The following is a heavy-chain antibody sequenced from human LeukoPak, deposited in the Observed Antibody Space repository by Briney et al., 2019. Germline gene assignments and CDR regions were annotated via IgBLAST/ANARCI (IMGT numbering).Heavy chain of an antibody. D-gene: IGHD3-10*01. CDR2: ISSSGSTI. J-gene: IGHJ4*02. CDR1: GFTFSSYE. Sequence: LSCAASGFTFSSYEMNWVRQAPGEGGGWVSYISSSGSTIYYADSGKGRFTISRDNAKNSLYLQMNSLRAEDTAVYYCARVDYGSGSYDYWGQGTLVTVSS. V-gene: IGHV3-48*03. CDR3: ARVDYGSGSYDY.